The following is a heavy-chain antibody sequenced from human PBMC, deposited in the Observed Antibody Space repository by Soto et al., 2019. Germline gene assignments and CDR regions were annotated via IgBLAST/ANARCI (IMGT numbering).Heavy chain of an antibody. J-gene: IGHJ5*02. CDR2: TADTVNT. D-gene: IGHD1-26*01. CDR1: GGSVNSFH. Sequence: KASETLSLTCVDSGGSVNSFHWSLIRQFPGEGLEWIAYTADTVNTNYNPSLKMRVTILIDTTKNQLPLKLSSMTAANSADYYCSRDMHAGFSHYCDPWGQGTLVT. V-gene: IGHV4-59*02. CDR3: SRDMHAGFSHYCDP.